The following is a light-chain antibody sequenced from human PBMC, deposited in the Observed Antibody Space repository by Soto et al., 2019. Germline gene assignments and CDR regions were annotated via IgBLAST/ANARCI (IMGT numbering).Light chain of an antibody. CDR3: TSYASSSTHVV. CDR1: SSDIGGYDF. Sequence: QSALTQPASVSGSPGQSITLSCTGTSSDIGGYDFVSWYQRYPGKAPKLIIYDVNNRPSGVSNRFSGSKSGNTASLTISGLQAEDEADYYCTSYASSSTHVVFGGGTKLTLL. J-gene: IGLJ2*01. V-gene: IGLV2-14*01. CDR2: DVN.